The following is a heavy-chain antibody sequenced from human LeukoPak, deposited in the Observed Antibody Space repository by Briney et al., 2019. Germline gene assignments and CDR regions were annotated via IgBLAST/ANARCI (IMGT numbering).Heavy chain of an antibody. CDR2: ISSSSSYI. V-gene: IGHV3-21*01. D-gene: IGHD6-19*01. CDR3: ARAQWQSAFTNDY. Sequence: TAGGSLRLSCAASGFTFSSYSMNWVRQAPGKGLECVSSISSSSSYIYYADSAKGRFTISRDNAKNSLYLQMNSLRAEDTAVYYCARAQWQSAFTNDYWGQGTLVTVSS. J-gene: IGHJ4*02. CDR1: GFTFSSYS.